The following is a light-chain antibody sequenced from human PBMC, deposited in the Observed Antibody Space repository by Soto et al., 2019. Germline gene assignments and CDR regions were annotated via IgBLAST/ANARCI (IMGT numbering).Light chain of an antibody. CDR2: GAS. V-gene: IGKV3-20*01. Sequence: EIVLTQSPGTLSLSPGERATLSCRASQRVSSSYLAWYQQKPGQAPRLLIYGASRRATGIPDRFSGSGSVTDFTLTISRLEPEDFAVYYFQQYGSSPRTFGQGKKLEIK. CDR1: QRVSSSY. CDR3: QQYGSSPRT. J-gene: IGKJ2*01.